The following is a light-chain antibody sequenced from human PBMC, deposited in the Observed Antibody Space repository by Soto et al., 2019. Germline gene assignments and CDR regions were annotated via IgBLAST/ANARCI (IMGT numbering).Light chain of an antibody. Sequence: EIVMTQSPATLSVSPGDRVTLPCRASQFVRSNSAWYQQKPGQAPRLLIYGASLRATGIPARFSGSGYGTEFTLTISSLQSEDFAVYYCHQYNTWPLTFGGGTKV. J-gene: IGKJ4*01. CDR1: QFVRSN. CDR3: HQYNTWPLT. V-gene: IGKV3-15*01. CDR2: GAS.